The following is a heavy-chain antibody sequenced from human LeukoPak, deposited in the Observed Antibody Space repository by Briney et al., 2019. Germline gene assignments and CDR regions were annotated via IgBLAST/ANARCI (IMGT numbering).Heavy chain of an antibody. V-gene: IGHV3-30*02. Sequence: PGGSLRLSCAASGFTFSSYGMHWVRQAPGKGLEWVAFIRYDGSNKYYADSVKGRFTISRDNSKNTLYLQMNSLRAEDTAVYYCAKGQSVYYDSSVDAFDIWGQGTMVTVS. D-gene: IGHD3-22*01. CDR3: AKGQSVYYDSSVDAFDI. CDR1: GFTFSSYG. J-gene: IGHJ3*02. CDR2: IRYDGSNK.